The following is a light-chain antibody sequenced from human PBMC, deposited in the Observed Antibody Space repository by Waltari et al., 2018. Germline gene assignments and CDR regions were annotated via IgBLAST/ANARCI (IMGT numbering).Light chain of an antibody. CDR2: DTS. V-gene: IGKV3-11*01. CDR1: QSVSNM. Sequence: EIVLTQSPGTLSLSPGERATLSCRASQSVSNMLAWYQQKPGQAPRLLIYDTSNRATGIPARFSGSGSGTDFTLTISSLEPEDVATYYCQRYNSAPWTFGQGTKV. J-gene: IGKJ1*01. CDR3: QRYNSAPWT.